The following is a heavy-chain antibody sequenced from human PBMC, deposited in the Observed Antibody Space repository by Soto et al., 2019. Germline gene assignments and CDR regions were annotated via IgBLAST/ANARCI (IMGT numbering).Heavy chain of an antibody. Sequence: GGSLIRSCAASGFTFSSYGMHWVRQAPGKGLEWVAVISYDGSNKYYADSVKGRFTISRDNSKNTMYLQMTSLRAEDTAVYYCAKKRVLWFVEFNPYYYGMDVRGQGTTVTVSS. J-gene: IGHJ6*02. V-gene: IGHV3-30*18. CDR2: ISYDGSNK. CDR1: GFTFSSYG. CDR3: AKKRVLWFVEFNPYYYGMDV. D-gene: IGHD3-10*01.